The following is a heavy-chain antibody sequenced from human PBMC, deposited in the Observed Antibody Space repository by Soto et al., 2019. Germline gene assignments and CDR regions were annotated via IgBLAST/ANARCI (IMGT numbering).Heavy chain of an antibody. Sequence: QVQLEQSGPELKKPGSSVKVSCKPSGVTFDSFTFSWVRQAPGQGLEWMGGFVPMFGSASVAQRFQGRVRSTADASTGTGYMELSDLRSDDSAIYYRAREDDTTGHYSWFDPWGPGTLVTVSS. CDR2: FVPMFGSA. J-gene: IGHJ5*02. CDR3: AREDDTTGHYSWFDP. CDR1: GVTFDSFT. V-gene: IGHV1-69*01. D-gene: IGHD3-9*01.